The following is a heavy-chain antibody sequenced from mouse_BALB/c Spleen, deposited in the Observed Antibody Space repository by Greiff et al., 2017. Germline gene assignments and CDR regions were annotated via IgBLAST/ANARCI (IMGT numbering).Heavy chain of an antibody. D-gene: IGHD2-2*01. CDR3: AAVYYGYVLYAMDY. Sequence: QVQLQQSGAELARPGASVKMSCKASGYTFTSYTMHWVKQRPGQGLEWIGYINPSSGYTNYNQKFKDKATLTADKSSSTAYMQLSSLTSEDSAVYYCAAVYYGYVLYAMDYWGQGTSVTVSS. J-gene: IGHJ4*01. V-gene: IGHV1-4*01. CDR2: INPSSGYT. CDR1: GYTFTSYT.